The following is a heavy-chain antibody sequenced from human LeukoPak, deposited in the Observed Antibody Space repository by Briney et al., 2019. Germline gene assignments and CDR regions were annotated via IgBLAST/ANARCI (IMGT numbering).Heavy chain of an antibody. J-gene: IGHJ5*02. D-gene: IGHD6-6*01. CDR1: GYTFTSYA. V-gene: IGHV1-3*03. CDR3: ARSSLSIAARPRSPNWFDP. Sequence: ASVKVSCKASGYTFTSYAMHWVRQAPGQRLERMGWINAGNGNTKYSQEFQGRVTITRDTSASTAYMELSSLRSEDMAVYYCARSSLSIAARPRSPNWFDPWGQGTLVTVSS. CDR2: INAGNGNT.